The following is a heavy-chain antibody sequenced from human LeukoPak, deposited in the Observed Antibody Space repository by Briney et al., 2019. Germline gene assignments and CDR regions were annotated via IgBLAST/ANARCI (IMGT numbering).Heavy chain of an antibody. D-gene: IGHD6-13*01. CDR2: ISWNSGSI. Sequence: DRSLRLSCAASGFTFDDYAMHWVRQAPGKGLEWVSGISWNSGSIGYADSVKGRLTISRDNAKNSLYLQMNSLRAEDTALYYCAITLAAADDYWGQGTLVTVSS. J-gene: IGHJ4*02. CDR3: AITLAAADDY. V-gene: IGHV3-9*01. CDR1: GFTFDDYA.